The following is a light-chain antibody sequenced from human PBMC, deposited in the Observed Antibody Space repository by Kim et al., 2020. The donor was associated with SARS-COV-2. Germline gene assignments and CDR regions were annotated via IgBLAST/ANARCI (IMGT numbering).Light chain of an antibody. V-gene: IGKV3-20*01. CDR2: GTS. J-gene: IGKJ1*01. CDR1: QSVSSIY. Sequence: SPGGRATLPCRASQSVSSIYFSWYQQKPGQAPRLLIYGTSSRATGIPDRFSGSGSGTDFTLTISRLEPEDFAMYYCQQYGSSPRTFGQGTKVDIK. CDR3: QQYGSSPRT.